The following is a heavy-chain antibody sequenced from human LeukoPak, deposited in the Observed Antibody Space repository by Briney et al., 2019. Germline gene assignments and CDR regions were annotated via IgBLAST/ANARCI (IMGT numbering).Heavy chain of an antibody. V-gene: IGHV3-23*01. J-gene: IGHJ4*02. CDR1: GFTISSYA. CDR3: ARDRYFDWLLRPGYFDY. Sequence: GGSLRLSCAASGFTISSYAMSWVRQAPGKGLEWVSGISGSGGSTSYADSVKGRFTISRDNSKDTLYLRMNTLRAEDTAVYYCARDRYFDWLLRPGYFDYWGQGTLVTVSS. D-gene: IGHD3-9*01. CDR2: ISGSGGST.